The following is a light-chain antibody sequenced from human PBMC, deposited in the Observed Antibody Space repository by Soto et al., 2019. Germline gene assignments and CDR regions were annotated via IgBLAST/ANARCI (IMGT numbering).Light chain of an antibody. CDR1: SSNIGSNT. Sequence: QSVLTQPPSASGTPGQRVTISCSGSSSNIGSNTVNWYQQLPGTAPKLLIYNNNKRPSGVPDRISGSKSGTSTPLAISGLQSEDEADYYCAAWDDSLNGYVFGTGTKVTVL. CDR3: AAWDDSLNGYV. J-gene: IGLJ1*01. V-gene: IGLV1-44*01. CDR2: NNN.